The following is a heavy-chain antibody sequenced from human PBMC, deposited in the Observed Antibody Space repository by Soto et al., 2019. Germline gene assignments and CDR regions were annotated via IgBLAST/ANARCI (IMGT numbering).Heavy chain of an antibody. V-gene: IGHV3-23*01. D-gene: IGHD6-13*01. Sequence: EVQLLESGGGLVQPGGSLRLSCAASGFTFSSYAMNWVRQAPEKGLEWVSGISGNGGSKYSADSVKGRFTVSRDTSKNTLYLLMYSLRADDTAVYYCAKVSSSIWSDAFDIWGRGTMVTVSS. CDR3: AKVSSSIWSDAFDI. J-gene: IGHJ3*02. CDR2: ISGNGGSK. CDR1: GFTFSSYA.